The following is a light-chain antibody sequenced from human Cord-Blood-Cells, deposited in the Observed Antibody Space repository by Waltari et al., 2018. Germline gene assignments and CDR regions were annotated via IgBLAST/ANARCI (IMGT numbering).Light chain of an antibody. CDR2: GAS. CDR3: QQYGSSPSIT. CDR1: QSVSSSY. V-gene: IGKV3-20*01. Sequence: EIVLTQPPGPLSLSPGERATLSCRASQSVSSSYLAWYQQKPGQAPRLLIYGASSRATGIPDRFSGSGSGTDFTLTISRLEPEDFAVYYCQQYGSSPSITFGQGTRLEIK. J-gene: IGKJ5*01.